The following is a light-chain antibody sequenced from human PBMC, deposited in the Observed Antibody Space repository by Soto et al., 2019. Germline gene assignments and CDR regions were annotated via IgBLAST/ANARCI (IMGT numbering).Light chain of an antibody. CDR3: SSYTSTRTLV. Sequence: QSVLTQPASVSGSPGQSITISCTGTSSDVGGYKYVSWHQQHPGNAPKLMIYEVSNRPSGVSYRFSGSKSGNTASLTISGLQAEDEADYYCSSYTSTRTLVFGTGTQLTVL. J-gene: IGLJ1*01. CDR2: EVS. CDR1: SSDVGGYKY. V-gene: IGLV2-14*01.